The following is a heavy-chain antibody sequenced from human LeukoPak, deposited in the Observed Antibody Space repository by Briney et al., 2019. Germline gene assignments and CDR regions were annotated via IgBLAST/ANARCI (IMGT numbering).Heavy chain of an antibody. Sequence: SETLSLTCAIYGGSFRTYYWSWIRQHPGKGREGIGEINHSGSTNYNPSLKSRVTISVDTSKSQFSLNLSSVTAADTAVYYCASSEYLAWFDPWGQGTLVIVSS. CDR2: INHSGST. CDR1: GGSFRTYY. CDR3: ASSEYLAWFDP. J-gene: IGHJ5*02. D-gene: IGHD2/OR15-2a*01. V-gene: IGHV4-34*01.